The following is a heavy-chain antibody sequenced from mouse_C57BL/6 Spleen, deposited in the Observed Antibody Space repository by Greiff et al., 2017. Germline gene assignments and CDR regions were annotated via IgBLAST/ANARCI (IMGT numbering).Heavy chain of an antibody. D-gene: IGHD3-3*01. CDR3: ARRGPLGALGYFDY. CDR2: IAPSDSET. V-gene: IGHV1-52*01. CDR1: GYTFTSYW. Sequence: QVQLQQPGAELVRPGSSVKLSCKASGYTFTSYWMHWVKQRPIQGLEWIGNIAPSDSETHYNQKFKDKATLTVDKSSSTAYMQLSSLTSEDSAVYYCARRGPLGALGYFDYWGQGTTLTVSS. J-gene: IGHJ2*01.